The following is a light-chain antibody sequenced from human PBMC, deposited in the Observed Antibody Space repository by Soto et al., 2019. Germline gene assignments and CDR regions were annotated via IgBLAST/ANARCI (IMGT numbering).Light chain of an antibody. CDR2: GAS. Sequence: EFVLAQSPGTLSLPPGERPTLSCRASQSVISTFLAWYQQKPGQAPRLLIYGASSRATGIPDRFTGSGSGTDFTLTISRLEPEDFAVYYCQQYVSSPWAFGQGTKVDIK. CDR1: QSVISTF. J-gene: IGKJ1*01. V-gene: IGKV3-20*01. CDR3: QQYVSSPWA.